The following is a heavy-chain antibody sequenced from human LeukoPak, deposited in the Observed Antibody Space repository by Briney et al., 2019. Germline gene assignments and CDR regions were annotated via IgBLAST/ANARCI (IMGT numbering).Heavy chain of an antibody. CDR1: GFPFSSYW. Sequence: GGSLRLSCAASGFPFSSYWMHWVRQAPGKGLVWVSRINSDGSSTSYADSVEGRFTISRDNAKNTLYLQMNSLRAEDTAVYYCARVTQIYGDYVYYWGQGTLVTVSS. CDR3: ARVTQIYGDYVYY. J-gene: IGHJ4*02. V-gene: IGHV3-74*01. CDR2: INSDGSST. D-gene: IGHD4-17*01.